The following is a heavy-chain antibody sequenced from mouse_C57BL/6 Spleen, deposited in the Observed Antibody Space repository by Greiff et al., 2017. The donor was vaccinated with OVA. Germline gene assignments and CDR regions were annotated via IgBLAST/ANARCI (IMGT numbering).Heavy chain of an antibody. D-gene: IGHD1-1*01. CDR2: IYPGSGST. CDR1: GYTFTSYW. CDR3: ARANYYGSSYGYFDY. Sequence: QVQLQQPGAELVKPGASVKMSCKASGYTFTSYWITWVKQRPGQGLEWIGDIYPGSGSTNYNEKFKSKATLTVDTSSSTAYMQLSSLTSEDSAVYYGARANYYGSSYGYFDYWGQGTTLTVSS. J-gene: IGHJ2*01. V-gene: IGHV1-55*01.